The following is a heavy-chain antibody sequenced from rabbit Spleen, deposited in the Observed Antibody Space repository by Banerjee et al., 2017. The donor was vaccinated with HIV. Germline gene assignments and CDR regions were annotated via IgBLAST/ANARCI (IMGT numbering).Heavy chain of an antibody. CDR3: ARDTTTSFTSYCIDL. CDR1: GFSFSNNAV. CDR2: INAGTGNA. Sequence: QEQLEESGGGLVKPEGSLKLTCKASGFSFSNNAVMCWVRQAPGKGLEWIGCINAGTGNADEASWAKGLFTSTKTSSTTVILQMTILTAADTATYFGARDTTTSFTSYCIDLWGPGTLVTVS. J-gene: IGHJ6*01. V-gene: IGHV1S45*01. D-gene: IGHD1-1*01.